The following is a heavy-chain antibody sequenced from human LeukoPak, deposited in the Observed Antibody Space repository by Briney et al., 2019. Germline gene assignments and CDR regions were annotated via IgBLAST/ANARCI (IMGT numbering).Heavy chain of an antibody. D-gene: IGHD5-18*01. CDR1: GGTFSSYT. CDR3: ARALPHRRLMDTTMEQHWFDP. J-gene: IGHJ5*02. CDR2: IIPIFGTA. Sequence: GASVKVSCKASGGTFSSYTISWVRQAPGQGLEWMGGIIPIFGTANYAQKFQGRVTITADESTGTVYMELSSLRSEDTAVYYCARALPHRRLMDTTMEQHWFDPWGQGTLVTVSS. V-gene: IGHV1-69*13.